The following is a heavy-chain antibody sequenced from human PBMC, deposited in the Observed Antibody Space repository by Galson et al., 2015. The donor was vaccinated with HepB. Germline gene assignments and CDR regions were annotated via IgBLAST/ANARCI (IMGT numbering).Heavy chain of an antibody. CDR1: GYTFSVYY. CDR2: IIPNSGGT. CDR3: ARDRKAWTQPVHYMDV. Sequence: SVKVSCKASGYTFSVYYIHWVRQAPGQGLEWMGWIIPNSGGTTYSQKFQGRVTMTRDTSINTAYMELSSLRSDDAAVYYCARDRKAWTQPVHYMDVWGKGTTVTVS. D-gene: IGHD5-18*01. J-gene: IGHJ6*03. V-gene: IGHV1-2*02.